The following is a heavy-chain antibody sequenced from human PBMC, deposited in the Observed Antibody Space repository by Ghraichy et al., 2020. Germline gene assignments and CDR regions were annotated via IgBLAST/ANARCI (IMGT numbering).Heavy chain of an antibody. V-gene: IGHV4-39*01. J-gene: IGHJ3*02. D-gene: IGHD5-18*01. CDR2: IYYSGST. Sequence: SETLSLTCTVSGGSISSSSYYWGWIRQPPGKGLEWIGSIYYSGSTYYNPSLKSRVTISVDTSKNQFSLKLSSVTAADTAVYYCARLGRGVDTAMVTGHAFDIWGQGTMVTVSS. CDR3: ARLGRGVDTAMVTGHAFDI. CDR1: GGSISSSSYY.